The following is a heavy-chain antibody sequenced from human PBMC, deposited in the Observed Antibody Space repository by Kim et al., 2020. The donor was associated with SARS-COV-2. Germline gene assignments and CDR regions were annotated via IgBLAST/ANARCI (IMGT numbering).Heavy chain of an antibody. CDR3: AAERIPGYCSGGSCYSPDV. Sequence: ASVKVSCKASGYTFTSYDINWVRQATGQGLEWMGWMNPNSGNTGYAQKFQGRVTMTRNTSISTAYMELSSLRSEDTAVYYCAAERIPGYCSGGSCYSPDVWAQGTTVTVSS. V-gene: IGHV1-8*01. J-gene: IGHJ6*02. CDR1: GYTFTSYD. D-gene: IGHD2-15*01. CDR2: MNPNSGNT.